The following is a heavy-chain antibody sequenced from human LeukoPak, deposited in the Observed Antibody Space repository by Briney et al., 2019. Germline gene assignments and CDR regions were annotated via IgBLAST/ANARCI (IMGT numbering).Heavy chain of an antibody. Sequence: GESLKISCKGSRYSFTSYWIGWVRHMPGKGLEWMGIIYPGDSDTRYSPSFQGQVTISADKSISTAYLQWSSLKASDTAMYYCARVPYCSSASCFRKEYFQHWGQGTLVTVSS. J-gene: IGHJ1*01. CDR3: ARVPYCSSASCFRKEYFQH. V-gene: IGHV5-51*01. D-gene: IGHD2-2*01. CDR2: IYPGDSDT. CDR1: RYSFTSYW.